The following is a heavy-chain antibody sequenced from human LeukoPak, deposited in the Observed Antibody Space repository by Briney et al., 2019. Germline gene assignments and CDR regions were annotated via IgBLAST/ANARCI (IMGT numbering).Heavy chain of an antibody. V-gene: IGHV3-30*02. D-gene: IGHD3-3*01. CDR3: AKDTIYDAFDI. Sequence: GGSLRLSCAASGFIFSGSSMHWVRQAPGKGLEWVSFIRFDATNKYYAASVKGRFTISRDNSKNTLYLQMNSLRAEDTAVYYCAKDTIYDAFDIWGQGTMVTVSS. J-gene: IGHJ3*02. CDR2: IRFDATNK. CDR1: GFIFSGSS.